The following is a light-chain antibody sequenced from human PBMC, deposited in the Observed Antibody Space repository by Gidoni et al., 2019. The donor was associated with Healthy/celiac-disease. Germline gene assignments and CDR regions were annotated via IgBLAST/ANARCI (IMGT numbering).Light chain of an antibody. CDR2: WAS. J-gene: IGKJ4*01. V-gene: IGKV4-1*01. Sequence: DIVMTQSPDSLAVSLGERATINCKSSQSVLYSSKNKNYLAWYQQKPGQPPKLLIYWASTRESGVPDLFSGSGSGTDFTLTISSLQAEDVAVYYCQQYYSTPLTFGGGPKVEIK. CDR3: QQYYSTPLT. CDR1: QSVLYSSKNKNY.